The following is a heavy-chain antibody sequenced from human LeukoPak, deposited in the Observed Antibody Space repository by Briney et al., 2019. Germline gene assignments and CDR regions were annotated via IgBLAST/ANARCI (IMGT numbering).Heavy chain of an antibody. V-gene: IGHV4-59*01. J-gene: IGHJ4*02. CDR3: ARVGLGDGGYGYYFDY. D-gene: IGHD5-12*01. CDR1: GGSMYSYY. CDR2: IYYSGTT. Sequence: PSETLSLTCSVSGGSMYSYYWSWIRQPPGKGLECVGHIYYSGTTNYNPSLKSRVIMSVDTSKNQFSLKLTSVTAADTAVYYCARVGLGDGGYGYYFDYWGQGTLVTVSS.